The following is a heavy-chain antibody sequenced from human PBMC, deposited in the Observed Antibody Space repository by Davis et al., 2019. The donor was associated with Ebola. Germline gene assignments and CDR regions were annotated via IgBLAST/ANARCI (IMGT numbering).Heavy chain of an antibody. CDR2: IYWNDDK. CDR1: GFSLSTSGVG. J-gene: IGHJ5*02. D-gene: IGHD3-22*01. CDR3: ASCDSSGFPNWFDP. V-gene: IGHV2-5*01. Sequence: SGPTLVKPTQTLTLTCTFSGFSLSTSGVGVGWIRQPPGKALEWLALIYWNDDKRYSPSLKSRLTITKDTSKNQVVLTMTNMDPVDTATYYCASCDSSGFPNWFDPWGQGTLVTVSS.